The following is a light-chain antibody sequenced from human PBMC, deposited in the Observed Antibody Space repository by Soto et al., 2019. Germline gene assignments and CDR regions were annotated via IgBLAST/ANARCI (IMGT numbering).Light chain of an antibody. CDR3: SSYTGSSTLVI. Sequence: QSALTQPASVSGSPGQSITICCTGSSSDVGGYNYVSWYQQHPDKAPKLMIYNVYNRPAGVSNRFSGSKSGNMASLTISGLQAEDEADYYCSSYTGSSTLVIFGAGTKVTVL. CDR1: SSDVGGYNY. J-gene: IGLJ2*01. CDR2: NVY. V-gene: IGLV2-14*01.